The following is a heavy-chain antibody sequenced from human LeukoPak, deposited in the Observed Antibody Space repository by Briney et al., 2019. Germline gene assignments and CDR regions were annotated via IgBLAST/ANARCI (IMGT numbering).Heavy chain of an antibody. CDR3: ARYLYDSSGYYPL. J-gene: IGHJ4*02. D-gene: IGHD3-22*01. CDR1: GFTFSSYW. V-gene: IGHV3-74*01. CDR2: INSDGSST. Sequence: GGSLRLSCAASGFTFSSYWMHWVRQAPGKGLVWVSRINSDGSSTSYADPVKGRFTISRDNAKNTLYLQMNSLRAEDTAVYYCARYLYDSSGYYPLGGQGTLVTVSS.